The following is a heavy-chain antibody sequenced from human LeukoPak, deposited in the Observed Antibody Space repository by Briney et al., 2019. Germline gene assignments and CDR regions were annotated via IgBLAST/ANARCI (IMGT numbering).Heavy chain of an antibody. CDR2: INPSGGST. CDR3: TWGYCSSGICYLTF. CDR1: GYTFTSYY. V-gene: IGHV1-46*01. J-gene: IGHJ4*02. Sequence: ASVKVSCKASGYTFTSYYMHWVRQAPGQGLEWMGIINPSGGSTSYAQKFQGRVTMTRDTSTSTVYMELNSLKTEDTAVYYCTWGYCSSGICYLTFWGQGTLVTVSS. D-gene: IGHD2-15*01.